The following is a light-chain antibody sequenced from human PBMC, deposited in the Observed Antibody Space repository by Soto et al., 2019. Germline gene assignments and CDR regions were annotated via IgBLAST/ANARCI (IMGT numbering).Light chain of an antibody. CDR3: SSSTSSGTWV. CDR2: QVS. CDR1: SSDVGSYNR. V-gene: IGLV2-18*02. J-gene: IGLJ3*02. Sequence: QSALTQPPSVSGSPGQSVTISCTGTSSDVGSYNRVSWYQQPPGTAPKLMICQVSNRPSGVPDRFSGSKSGNTASLTISGLQAEDEADYYCSSSTSSGTWVFGGGTKLTV.